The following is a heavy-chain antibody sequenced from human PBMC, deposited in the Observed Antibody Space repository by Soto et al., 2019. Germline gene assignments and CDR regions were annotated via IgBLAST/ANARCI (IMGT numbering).Heavy chain of an antibody. CDR3: ARDLGDDYGDYVSPWFDP. V-gene: IGHV1-3*05. CDR2: INAGNGNT. CDR1: GYTFTSYA. J-gene: IGHJ5*02. D-gene: IGHD4-17*01. Sequence: QVQLVQSGAEEKKPGASVKVSCKASGYTFTSYAMHWVRQAPGQRLEWMGWINAGNGNTKYSQKFRGRVTITRDTSASTAYMELSSLRSEDTAVYYCARDLGDDYGDYVSPWFDPWGQGTLVTVSS.